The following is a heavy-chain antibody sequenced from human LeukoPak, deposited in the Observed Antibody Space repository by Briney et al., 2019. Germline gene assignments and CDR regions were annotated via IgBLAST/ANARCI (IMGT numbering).Heavy chain of an antibody. Sequence: SETLSLTCTVSGGSISSSSYYWGWIRQPPGKGLEWIGSIYYSGSTYYNPSLKSRVTISVDTSKNQFSLKLSSVTAADTAVYYCARHNSLAAARYFQHCGQGTLVTVSS. CDR2: IYYSGST. V-gene: IGHV4-39*01. CDR1: GGSISSSSYY. D-gene: IGHD6-13*01. CDR3: ARHNSLAAARYFQH. J-gene: IGHJ1*01.